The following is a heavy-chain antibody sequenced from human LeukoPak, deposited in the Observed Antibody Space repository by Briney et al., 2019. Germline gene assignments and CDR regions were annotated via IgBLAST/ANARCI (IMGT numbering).Heavy chain of an antibody. CDR3: ARGPPTRVVVVTTGDFDY. J-gene: IGHJ4*02. V-gene: IGHV1-2*02. CDR2: INPNSGVT. CDR1: GYTFTGYY. D-gene: IGHD3-22*01. Sequence: ASVKVSCKASGYTFTGYYIHWVRQAPGQGLEWMGWINPNSGVTNYAQKFQGRVTVTRDTSISTAYMELRRLRSDDRAVYYCARGPPTRVVVVTTGDFDYWGQGTPVTVSS.